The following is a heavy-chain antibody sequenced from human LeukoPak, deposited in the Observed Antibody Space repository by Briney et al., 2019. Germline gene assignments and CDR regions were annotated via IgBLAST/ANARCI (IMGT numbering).Heavy chain of an antibody. J-gene: IGHJ6*02. CDR2: INAGNGNT. CDR1: GYTFTSYA. V-gene: IGHV1-3*01. D-gene: IGHD1/OR15-1a*01. CDR3: ARADTPNNYYYYGMDV. Sequence: ASVKVSYKASGYTFTSYAMHWVRQAPGQRLEWMGWINAGNGNTKYSQKFQGRVTITRDTSASTAYMELSSLRSEDTAVYYCARADTPNNYYYYGMDVWGQGTTVTVSS.